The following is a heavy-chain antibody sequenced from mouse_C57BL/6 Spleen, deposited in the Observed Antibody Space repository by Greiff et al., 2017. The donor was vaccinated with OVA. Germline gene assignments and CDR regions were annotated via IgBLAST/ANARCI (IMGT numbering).Heavy chain of an antibody. D-gene: IGHD1-1*01. V-gene: IGHV5-17*01. CDR1: GFTFSDYG. CDR3: ARVTTGWYFDV. J-gene: IGHJ1*03. CDR2: ISSGSSTI. Sequence: DVMLVESGGGLVKPGGSLKLSCAASGFTFSDYGMHWVRQAPEKGLEWVAYISSGSSTIYYADTVKGRFTISRDNAKNTLFLQMTSLRSEDTAMYYCARVTTGWYFDVWGTGTTVTVSS.